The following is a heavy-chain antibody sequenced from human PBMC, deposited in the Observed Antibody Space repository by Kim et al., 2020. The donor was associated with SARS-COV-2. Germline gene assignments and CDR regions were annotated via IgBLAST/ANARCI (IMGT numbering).Heavy chain of an antibody. CDR1: GGSISSSSYY. CDR3: ARASPELRYFDWLYDY. J-gene: IGHJ4*02. D-gene: IGHD3-9*01. CDR2: IYYSGST. V-gene: IGHV4-39*01. Sequence: SETLSLTCTVSGGSISSSSYYWGWIRQPPGKGLEWIGSIYYSGSTYYNPSLKSRVTISVDTSKNQFSLKLSSVTAADTAVYYCARASPELRYFDWLYDYWGQGTLVTVSS.